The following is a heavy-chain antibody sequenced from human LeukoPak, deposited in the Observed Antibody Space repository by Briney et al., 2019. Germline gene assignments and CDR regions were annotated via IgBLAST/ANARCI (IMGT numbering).Heavy chain of an antibody. V-gene: IGHV3-48*03. Sequence: GRSLRLSCAASGFTFNTYAMNWVRQAPGKGLEWVSYISISGSSMYYADSVKGRFTISRDNAKNSLSLQMNRLRAEDTSVYYCAGAYGNFDYWGQGTLVTVSS. J-gene: IGHJ4*02. CDR1: GFTFNTYA. D-gene: IGHD3-10*01. CDR3: AGAYGNFDY. CDR2: ISISGSSM.